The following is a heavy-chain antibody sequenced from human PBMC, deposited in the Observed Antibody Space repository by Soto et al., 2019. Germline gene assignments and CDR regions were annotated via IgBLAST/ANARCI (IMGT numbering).Heavy chain of an antibody. Sequence: GASVNVSCKASGYTFNSYAMHWVRQAPGQRLEWMGWINAGNGNTKYSQKFQGRVTITRDTSASTAYMELSSLRSADTAVYYCTGELPFFDYWGKGTLVTVS. J-gene: IGHJ4*02. CDR1: GYTFNSYA. V-gene: IGHV1-3*01. CDR3: TGELPFFDY. CDR2: INAGNGNT.